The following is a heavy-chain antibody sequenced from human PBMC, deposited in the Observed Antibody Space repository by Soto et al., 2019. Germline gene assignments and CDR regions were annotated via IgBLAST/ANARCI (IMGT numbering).Heavy chain of an antibody. CDR2: ISSSRSTM. CDR3: VIDGDVFDY. V-gene: IGHV3-48*01. Sequence: EVQLVESGGGLVQPGGSLRLSCAASGFTFSSYSMNWVRQAPGKGLEWVSYISSSRSTMYYADSVKGRFTISRDNAKNSLYLQMNSLRAEDTALYYCVIDGDVFDYWCQGTLVTVSS. J-gene: IGHJ4*02. D-gene: IGHD4-17*01. CDR1: GFTFSSYS.